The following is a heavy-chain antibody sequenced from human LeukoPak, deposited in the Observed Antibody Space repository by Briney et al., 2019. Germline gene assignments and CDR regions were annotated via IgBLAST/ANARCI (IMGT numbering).Heavy chain of an antibody. V-gene: IGHV3-64*01. D-gene: IGHD1-1*01. Sequence: GGSLRLSCAASGFTFNSYAMHWVRQAPGKGLEYVSAISSNGGSTYYANSVKGRFTISRDNSKNTLYLQMGSLRAEDMAVYYCARDGASIDDQYYGLDVWGQGTTVTVSS. CDR3: ARDGASIDDQYYGLDV. CDR2: ISSNGGST. CDR1: GFTFNSYA. J-gene: IGHJ6*02.